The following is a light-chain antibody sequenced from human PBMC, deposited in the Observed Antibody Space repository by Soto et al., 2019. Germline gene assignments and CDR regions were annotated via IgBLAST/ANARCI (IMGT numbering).Light chain of an antibody. J-gene: IGLJ1*01. CDR1: SSDVGGYNY. CDR3: GSYAGSPRYV. Sequence: QSALTQPRSVSGSPGQSVTISCTGTSSDVGGYNYVSWYQQHPGKAPKVMIYDVSERPSGVPDRVSGSKSGNTASLTISWLQSEDEAEYYCGSYAGSPRYVVGTGTTLTVL. V-gene: IGLV2-11*01. CDR2: DVS.